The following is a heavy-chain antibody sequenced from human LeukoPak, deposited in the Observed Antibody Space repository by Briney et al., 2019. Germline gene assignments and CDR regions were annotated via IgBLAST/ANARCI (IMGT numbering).Heavy chain of an antibody. V-gene: IGHV1-18*01. D-gene: IGHD3-22*01. Sequence: GASVKVSCKASGYTFTSYGISWVRQAPGQGLEWMGWVSAYADDTNYVQKFRGRITMTTDTSTSTAYMELRSLRSDDTAVYYCARDLIGCLGFCFWGPGTLVTVSS. CDR1: GYTFTSYG. J-gene: IGHJ1*01. CDR3: ARDLIGCLGFCF. CDR2: VSAYADDT.